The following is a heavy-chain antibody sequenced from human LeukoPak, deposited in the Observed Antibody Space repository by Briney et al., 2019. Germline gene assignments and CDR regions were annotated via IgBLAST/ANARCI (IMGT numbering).Heavy chain of an antibody. Sequence: PGGSLRLSCTASGFTFSSYGMCWVRQAPGKGLEWVSAIRGSGGTTYYADSVKGRFTISRDNSENTLYLQMNSLRAEDTAVYYCAKDTGRITITVPKDAFDIWGQGTMVTVSS. CDR1: GFTFSSYG. CDR3: AKDTGRITITVPKDAFDI. CDR2: IRGSGGTT. J-gene: IGHJ3*02. D-gene: IGHD1-20*01. V-gene: IGHV3-23*01.